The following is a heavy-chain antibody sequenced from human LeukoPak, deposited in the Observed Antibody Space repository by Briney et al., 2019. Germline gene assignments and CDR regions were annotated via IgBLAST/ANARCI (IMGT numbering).Heavy chain of an antibody. D-gene: IGHD6-13*01. CDR3: AIVPRGRRSWPD. V-gene: IGHV1-2*02. CDR2: INPNSGGT. CDR1: GYIFSMFW. Sequence: GASVKVSCKTSGYIFSMFWMHWVRQAPGQGLEWMGWINPNSGGTNYAQKFQGRVTMTRDTSISTAYMELSRLRSDDTAVYYCAIVPRGRRSWPDWGQGTLVTVSS. J-gene: IGHJ4*02.